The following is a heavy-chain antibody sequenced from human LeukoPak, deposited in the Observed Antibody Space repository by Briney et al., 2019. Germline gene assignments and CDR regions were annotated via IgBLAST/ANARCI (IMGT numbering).Heavy chain of an antibody. D-gene: IGHD6-19*01. J-gene: IGHJ4*02. CDR3: ASDSSGWYSLNY. V-gene: IGHV3-53*01. Sequence: GGSLRLSCAASGFTVSSNYMSWVRQAPGKGLEWVSVIYSGGRTYYADSVKGRFTTSRDNSKNTLYLQMNSLRAEDTAVYYCASDSSGWYSLNYWGQGTLVTVSS. CDR1: GFTVSSNY. CDR2: IYSGGRT.